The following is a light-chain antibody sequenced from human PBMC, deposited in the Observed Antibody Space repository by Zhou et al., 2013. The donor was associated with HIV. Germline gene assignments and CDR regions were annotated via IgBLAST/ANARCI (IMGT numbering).Light chain of an antibody. J-gene: IGKJ3*01. V-gene: IGKV1-12*01. CDR2: GAS. Sequence: DVQMTQSPSSVSASVGDRVTITCRASQDIKTWLAWYQQKPGKPPNLLIYGASSLHGGVPSRFSGRGSGTDFTLTISDLQPEDIATYYCQHYADRSRAFGQGTKVDVK. CDR3: QHYADRSRA. CDR1: QDIKTW.